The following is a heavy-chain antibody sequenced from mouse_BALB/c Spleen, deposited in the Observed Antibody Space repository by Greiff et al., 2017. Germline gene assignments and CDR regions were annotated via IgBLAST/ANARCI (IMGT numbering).Heavy chain of an antibody. CDR3: ARDGGGPWFAY. J-gene: IGHJ3*01. Sequence: EVQGVESGGGLVQPGGSRKLSCAASGFTFSDYGMAWVRQAPGKGPEWVAFISNLAYSIYYADTVTGRFTISRENAKNTLYLEMSSLRSEDTAMYYCARDGGGPWFAYWGQGTLVTVSA. CDR1: GFTFSDYG. V-gene: IGHV5-15*02. CDR2: ISNLAYSI.